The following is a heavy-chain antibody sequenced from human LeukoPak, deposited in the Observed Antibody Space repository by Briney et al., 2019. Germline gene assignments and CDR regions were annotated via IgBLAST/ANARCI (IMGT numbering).Heavy chain of an antibody. CDR1: GYTFSDYY. V-gene: IGHV1-2*02. CDR2: IKPNSGGT. J-gene: IGHJ4*02. D-gene: IGHD2-8*02. CDR3: ARDLVARWQIDFDY. Sequence: ASVKVSCKASGYTFSDYYIHWVRQAPGQGLEWMGWIKPNSGGTNFVQKFQGRVTMTRDTSISIAYMELSSLRSDDTAVYYCARDLVARWQIDFDYWGQGTLVTVSS.